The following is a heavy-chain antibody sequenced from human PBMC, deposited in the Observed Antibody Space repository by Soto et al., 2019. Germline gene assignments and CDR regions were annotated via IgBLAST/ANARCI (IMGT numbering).Heavy chain of an antibody. CDR1: GFTFSSYW. D-gene: IGHD3-22*01. CDR3: ARALHYYDSSGYYFDYFDY. V-gene: IGHV3-7*03. CDR2: IKQDGSEK. J-gene: IGHJ4*02. Sequence: ESGGGLVQPGGSLRLSCAASGFTFSSYWMSWVRQAPGKGLEWVANIKQDGSEKYYVDSVKGRFTISRDNAKNSLYLQMNSLRAEDTAVYYCARALHYYDSSGYYFDYFDYWGQGTLVTVSS.